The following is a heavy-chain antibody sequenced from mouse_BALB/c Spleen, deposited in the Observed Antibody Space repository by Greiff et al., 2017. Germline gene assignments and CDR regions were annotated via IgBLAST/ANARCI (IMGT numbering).Heavy chain of an antibody. V-gene: IGHV5-4*02. Sequence: EVKLVESGGGLVKPGGSLKLSCAASGFTFSDYYMYWVRQTPEKRLEWVATISDGGSYTYYPDSVKGRFTISRDNAKNNLYLQMSSLKSEDTAMYYCARGGADYWGQGTTLTVAS. CDR1: GFTFSDYY. J-gene: IGHJ2*01. CDR2: ISDGGSYT. CDR3: ARGGADY.